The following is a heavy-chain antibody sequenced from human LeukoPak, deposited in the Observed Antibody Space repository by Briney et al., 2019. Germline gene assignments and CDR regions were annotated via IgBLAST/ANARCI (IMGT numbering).Heavy chain of an antibody. V-gene: IGHV4-34*01. CDR1: GGSFSGYY. CDR2: INHSGST. D-gene: IGHD2-15*01. Sequence: SETLSLTCAVYGGSFSGYYWSWIRQPPGKGLEWIGEINHSGSTNYNPSLKSRVTISVDTSKNQFSLKLSPVTAADTAAYYCARDRGYCSGGSCYHYFDYWGQGTLVTVSS. CDR3: ARDRGYCSGGSCYHYFDY. J-gene: IGHJ4*02.